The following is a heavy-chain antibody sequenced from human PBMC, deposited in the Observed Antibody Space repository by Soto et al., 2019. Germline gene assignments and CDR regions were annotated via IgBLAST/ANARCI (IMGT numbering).Heavy chain of an antibody. Sequence: QPGGSLRLSCAASGFTFSSYSMNWVRQAPGKGLEWVSYISSSSSTIYYADSVKGRFTISRDNAKNSLYLQMNSLRAEDTAVYYCARDLGRDIAAAGLDFAPWGQGTLVTVSS. CDR1: GFTFSSYS. D-gene: IGHD6-13*01. CDR3: ARDLGRDIAAAGLDFAP. CDR2: ISSSSSTI. V-gene: IGHV3-48*01. J-gene: IGHJ5*02.